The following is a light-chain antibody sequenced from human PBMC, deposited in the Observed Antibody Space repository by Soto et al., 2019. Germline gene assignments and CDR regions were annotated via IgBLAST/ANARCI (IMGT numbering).Light chain of an antibody. J-gene: IGKJ2*01. CDR3: QQSYSTPYT. Sequence: DIQMTQSPSSLSASVGDRITITCRASQTISTYLNWYQQKPGKAPKLLIYAASSLRSGVPSRFSGSGSGTDVTLTISSLQPEDFATYYCQQSYSTPYTFGQGTKLEIK. V-gene: IGKV1-39*01. CDR2: AAS. CDR1: QTISTY.